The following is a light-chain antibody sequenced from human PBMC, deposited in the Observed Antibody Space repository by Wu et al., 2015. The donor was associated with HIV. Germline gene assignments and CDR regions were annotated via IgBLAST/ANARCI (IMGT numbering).Light chain of an antibody. CDR1: QSIITY. CDR3: QQSFNTPRT. Sequence: DIQLTQSPSSLSASVGDRVTITCRASQSIITYLNWYQQKPGKAPNLLIYAASNLRSGVPSRFSGSGSGTDFTLTISSLQTEDFATYYCQQSFNTPRTFGQGTKVEIK. V-gene: IGKV1-39*01. J-gene: IGKJ1*01. CDR2: AAS.